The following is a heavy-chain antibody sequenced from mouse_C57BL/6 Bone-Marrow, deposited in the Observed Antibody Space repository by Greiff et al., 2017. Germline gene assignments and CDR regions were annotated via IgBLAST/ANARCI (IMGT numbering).Heavy chain of an antibody. CDR3: ASDYYGSSPHWYFDV. V-gene: IGHV1-82*01. Sequence: QVQLQQSGAELVKPGASVKISCKASGYAFSSSWMNWVKQRPGKGLEWIGRIYPGDGDTNYNGKFKGKATLTADKSSSTAYMQLSSLTSEDSAVYFCASDYYGSSPHWYFDVWGTGTTVTVSS. J-gene: IGHJ1*03. CDR2: IYPGDGDT. D-gene: IGHD1-1*01. CDR1: GYAFSSSW.